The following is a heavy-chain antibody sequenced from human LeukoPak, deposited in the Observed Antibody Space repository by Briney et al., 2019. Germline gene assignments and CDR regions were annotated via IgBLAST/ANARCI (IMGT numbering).Heavy chain of an antibody. CDR2: IWYDGSNK. CDR3: AREGRGRVITPRLAFDI. J-gene: IGHJ3*02. V-gene: IGHV3-33*01. Sequence: GGSLRLSCAASGFTFSSYGMHWVRQAPGKGLEWVAVIWYDGSNKYYADSVKGRFTISRDNSKNTLYLQMNSLRAEDTAVYYCAREGRGRVITPRLAFDIWGQGTMVTVSS. CDR1: GFTFSSYG. D-gene: IGHD3-22*01.